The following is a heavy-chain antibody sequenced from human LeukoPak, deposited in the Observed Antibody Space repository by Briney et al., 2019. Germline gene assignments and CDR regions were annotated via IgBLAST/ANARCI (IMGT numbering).Heavy chain of an antibody. CDR2: IIPIFGTA. CDR3: ARDERNDYYDSKRSFDP. V-gene: IGHV1-69*01. Sequence: SVKVSCKASGGTFSSYAISWVRQAPGQGLEWMGGIIPIFGTANYAQRFQGRVTITADESTSTAYMELSSLRSEDTAVYYCARDERNDYYDSKRSFDPWGQGTLVTVSS. D-gene: IGHD3-22*01. CDR1: GGTFSSYA. J-gene: IGHJ5*02.